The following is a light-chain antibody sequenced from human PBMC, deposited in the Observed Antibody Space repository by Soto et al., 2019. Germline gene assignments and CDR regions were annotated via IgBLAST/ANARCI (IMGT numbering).Light chain of an antibody. CDR3: AAWDDSLNGPV. J-gene: IGLJ3*02. CDR1: RSNIGRNT. Sequence: QSVLTQPPSASGTPGQRVSISCSGSRSNIGRNTANWYQQLPGTAPKLLIHTDNQRPSGVPDRFSGSKSATSASLAISGLQSEDEADYYCAAWDDSLNGPVFGGGTKLTVL. CDR2: TDN. V-gene: IGLV1-44*01.